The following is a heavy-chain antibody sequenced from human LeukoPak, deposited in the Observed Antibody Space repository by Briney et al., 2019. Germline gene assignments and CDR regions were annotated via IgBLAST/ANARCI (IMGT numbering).Heavy chain of an antibody. D-gene: IGHD6-6*01. V-gene: IGHV4-38-2*02. CDR3: ARHAEREQLVDY. CDR1: GYSISSGYY. CDR2: IYHSGST. Sequence: SETLSLTCTVSGYSISSGYYWGWIRQPPGKGLEWIGTIYHSGSTFYNPSLKSRVTISVDTSKNQFSLKLSSVTAADTAVYYCARHAEREQLVDYWGQGTLVTVSS. J-gene: IGHJ4*02.